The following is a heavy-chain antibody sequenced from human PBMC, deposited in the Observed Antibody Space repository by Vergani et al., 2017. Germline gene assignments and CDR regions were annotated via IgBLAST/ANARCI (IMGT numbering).Heavy chain of an antibody. CDR3: ARDLKFDGVSYRIFNV. CDR1: GGSISSYY. CDR2: IYYSGPS. Sequence: QVQLQESGPGLVKPSETLSLTCTVSGGSISSYYWSWVRQPPGKGLEWIGYIYYSGPSKYNPSLKSRVTISVHTSKNQFSLKLRSVTTADTAVYYCARDLKFDGVSYRIFNVGGQGTKVTVSS. V-gene: IGHV4-59*01. D-gene: IGHD2-8*01. J-gene: IGHJ3*01.